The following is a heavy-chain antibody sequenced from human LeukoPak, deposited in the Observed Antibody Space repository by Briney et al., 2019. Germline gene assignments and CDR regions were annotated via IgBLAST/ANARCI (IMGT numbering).Heavy chain of an antibody. V-gene: IGHV4-39*01. D-gene: IGHD2-2*01. Sequence: SETLSLTCTVSGGSISSSSYYWGWIRQPPGKGLEWIGSIYYSGSTYYNPSLKSRVTISVDTSKNQFSLKLSSVTAADTAVYYCGKNPPFCSSTSCFFFFPFDHWGQGTLVTVSP. CDR2: IYYSGST. J-gene: IGHJ4*02. CDR1: GGSISSSSYY. CDR3: GKNPPFCSSTSCFFFFPFDH.